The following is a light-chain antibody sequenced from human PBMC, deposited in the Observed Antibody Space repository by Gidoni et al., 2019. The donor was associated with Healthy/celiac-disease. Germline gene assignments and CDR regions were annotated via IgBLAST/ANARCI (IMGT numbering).Light chain of an antibody. V-gene: IGLV1-47*01. Sequence: QSVLTQPPSASGTPGQRVTISCSGSSSNIGSNYVYWYQQLPGTAPKLLIYRNNQRPSGVPDRCYGSKSGTSASLAISGLRSEDEADYYCAAWDDSLSGWVFGGGTKLTVL. J-gene: IGLJ3*02. CDR1: SSNIGSNY. CDR2: RNN. CDR3: AAWDDSLSGWV.